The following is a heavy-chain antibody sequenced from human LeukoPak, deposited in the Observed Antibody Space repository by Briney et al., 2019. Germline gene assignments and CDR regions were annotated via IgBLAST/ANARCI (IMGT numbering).Heavy chain of an antibody. CDR1: GFTFSDYY. J-gene: IGHJ4*02. Sequence: NPGGSLRLSCAASGFTFSDYYMSWIRQAPGKGLEWVSYISSSSSYTNYADSVKGRFTISRDNAKNSLYQQMNSLRAEDTAVYYCARDDFSSGWSLFDYWGQGTLVTVSS. CDR2: ISSSSSYT. CDR3: ARDDFSSGWSLFDY. V-gene: IGHV3-11*06. D-gene: IGHD6-19*01.